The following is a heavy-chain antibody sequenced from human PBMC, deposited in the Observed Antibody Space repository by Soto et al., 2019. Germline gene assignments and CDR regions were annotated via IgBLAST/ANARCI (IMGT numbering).Heavy chain of an antibody. CDR3: ASLVDYDSSGYNL. J-gene: IGHJ5*02. Sequence: KTSETLSLTCTVSGGSISGGGYYCSWIRQHPGKGLEWIGYIYYSGRTYYNPSLKSRVTISLDTSKNQFSLELSSVTAADTAVYYCASLVDYDSSGYNLWGQGTLVTVSS. D-gene: IGHD3-22*01. CDR2: IYYSGRT. CDR1: GGSISGGGYY. V-gene: IGHV4-31*03.